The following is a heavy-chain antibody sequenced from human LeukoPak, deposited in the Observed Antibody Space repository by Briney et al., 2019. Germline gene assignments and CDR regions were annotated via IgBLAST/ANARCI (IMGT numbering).Heavy chain of an antibody. V-gene: IGHV4-59*01. D-gene: IGHD6-19*01. Sequence: SETLSLTCTISGDSISNYYWSWIRQSPGKELEWIGYMYNRGSTIYNPSLKSRVTISTDTSKNQFSLRLTSVTAADTAVYYCARAEKAVTGTLDSWGQGTLITVSS. CDR2: MYNRGST. CDR3: ARAEKAVTGTLDS. CDR1: GDSISNYY. J-gene: IGHJ4*02.